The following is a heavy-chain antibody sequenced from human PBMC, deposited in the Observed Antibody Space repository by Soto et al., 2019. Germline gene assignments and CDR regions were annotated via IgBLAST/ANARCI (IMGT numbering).Heavy chain of an antibody. V-gene: IGHV4-30-4*08. CDR3: ARDPARNEIDD. Sequence: TLSLTCTVSGGSISSGDYYWSWIRQPPGKGLEWIGYIYYSGSTYYNPSLKSRVTISVDTYKNQFSLKLSSVTAADTAVYDCARDPARNEIDDWGQGTLVTVSS. CDR2: IYYSGST. D-gene: IGHD1-1*01. J-gene: IGHJ4*02. CDR1: GGSISSGDYY.